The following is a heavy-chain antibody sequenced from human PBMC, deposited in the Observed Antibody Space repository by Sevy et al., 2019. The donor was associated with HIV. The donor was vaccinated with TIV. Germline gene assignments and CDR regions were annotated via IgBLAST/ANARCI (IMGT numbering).Heavy chain of an antibody. V-gene: IGHV1-24*01. CDR3: ATTKHYYDTSGYPFDS. CDR1: GYTLTELS. Sequence: ASVKVSCKVSGYTLTELSMHWVRQAPGKGLEWMGTFDPEDDEKIYAQKFQGRVTMTEDTSTDTAYMELSRLRSEDTAVYYCATTKHYYDTSGYPFDSWGQGTLVTVSS. CDR2: FDPEDDEK. J-gene: IGHJ4*02. D-gene: IGHD3-22*01.